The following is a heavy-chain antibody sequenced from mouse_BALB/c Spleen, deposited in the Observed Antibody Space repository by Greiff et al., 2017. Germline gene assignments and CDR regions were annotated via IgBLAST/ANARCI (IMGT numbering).Heavy chain of an antibody. CDR2: IDPSDSET. Sequence: VQLQQPGAELVKPGAPVKLSCKASGYTFTSYWMNWVKQRPGRGLEWIGRIDPSDSETHYNQKFKDKATLTVDKSSSTAYIQLSSLTSEDSAVYYCARYDGYLFDYWGQGTTLTVSS. J-gene: IGHJ2*01. CDR3: ARYDGYLFDY. V-gene: IGHV1-69*02. CDR1: GYTFTSYW. D-gene: IGHD2-3*01.